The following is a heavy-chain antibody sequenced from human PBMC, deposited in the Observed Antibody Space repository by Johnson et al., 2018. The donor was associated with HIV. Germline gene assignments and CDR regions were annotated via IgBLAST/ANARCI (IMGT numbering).Heavy chain of an antibody. CDR3: ARSRNYACDI. V-gene: IGHV3-21*01. CDR1: GFTFSSYA. D-gene: IGHD1-1*01. J-gene: IGHJ3*02. CDR2: ISGSGSAI. Sequence: VQLVESGGGVVRPGGSLRLSCAASGFTFSSYAMSWVRQAPGKGLEWVSAISGSGSAIYYADPVKGRFTMSRDNAKNSMFLQMNSLRADDTAVYYCARSRNYACDIWGQGTMVTVSS.